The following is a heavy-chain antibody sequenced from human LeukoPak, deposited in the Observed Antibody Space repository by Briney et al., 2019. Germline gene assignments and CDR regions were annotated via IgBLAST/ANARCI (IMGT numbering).Heavy chain of an antibody. Sequence: GASVKVSCKASGYTFTSYGISWVRQAPGQGLEWMGWISAYNGNTNYAQKLQGRVTMTTDTSTSTAYMELRSLRSDDTAVYYCARVIYYYDSSGYYIPSAFDIWGQGTMVTVSS. CDR2: ISAYNGNT. CDR3: ARVIYYYDSSGYYIPSAFDI. CDR1: GYTFTSYG. V-gene: IGHV1-18*01. J-gene: IGHJ3*02. D-gene: IGHD3-22*01.